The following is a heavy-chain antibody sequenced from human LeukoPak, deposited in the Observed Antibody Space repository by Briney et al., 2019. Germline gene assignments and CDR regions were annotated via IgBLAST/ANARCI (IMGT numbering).Heavy chain of an antibody. J-gene: IGHJ4*02. CDR2: IRYDGSNK. CDR3: AKDLAGYGDNWGRLDYFHY. CDR1: GFTFSSYG. Sequence: GGSLRLSCAASGFTFSSYGMHWVRQAPGKGLEWVAFIRYDGSNKYYADSVKGPFTISRDKSKNTLYLQMNSLRAEDTAVYYCAKDLAGYGDNWGRLDYFHYWGEGTLVTVSS. D-gene: IGHD4-17*01. V-gene: IGHV3-30*02.